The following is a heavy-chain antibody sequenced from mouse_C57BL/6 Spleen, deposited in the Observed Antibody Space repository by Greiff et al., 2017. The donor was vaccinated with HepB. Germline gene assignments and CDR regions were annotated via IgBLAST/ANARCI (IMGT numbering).Heavy chain of an antibody. CDR1: GFTFSDYY. Sequence: EVKLVESEGGLVQPGSSMKLSCTASGFTFSDYYMAWVRQVPEKGLEWVANINYDGSSTYYLDSLKSRFIISRDNAKNILYLQMSSLKSEDTATYYCARDERFDYWGQGTTRTVSS. V-gene: IGHV5-16*01. J-gene: IGHJ2*01. CDR3: ARDERFDY. CDR2: INYDGSST.